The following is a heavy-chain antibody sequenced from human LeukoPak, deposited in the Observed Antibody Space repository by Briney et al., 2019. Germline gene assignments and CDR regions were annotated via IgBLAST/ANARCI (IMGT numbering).Heavy chain of an antibody. V-gene: IGHV1-69*05. CDR2: FIPIFGTA. D-gene: IGHD6-6*01. J-gene: IGHJ5*02. CDR1: RGTFSSYA. CDR3: ARGGRWYSSSSWFDP. Sequence: ASVKASCKASRGTFSSYAISWVRQAAGHGVEWMGGFIPIFGTANYAQKYQGIVTINTDESTSTAYMKLSRLRSEDTAMYYCARGGRWYSSSSWFDPWGERTLVTVSS.